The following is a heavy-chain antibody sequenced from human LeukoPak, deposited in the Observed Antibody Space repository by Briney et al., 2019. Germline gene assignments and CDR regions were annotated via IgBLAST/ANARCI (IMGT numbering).Heavy chain of an antibody. CDR2: ISYRSSDI. CDR1: GFALSSYN. D-gene: IGHD2-15*01. Sequence: PGGSLRLSCAASGFALSSYNMKWVRQAPGKGLEWVSSISYRSSDIEYADSVKGRFTISRDNAKQSLYLQMGSLRAEDMAVYYCARDGTVVAASTYYYYGMDVWGQGTTVTVSS. V-gene: IGHV3-21*01. J-gene: IGHJ6*02. CDR3: ARDGTVVAASTYYYYGMDV.